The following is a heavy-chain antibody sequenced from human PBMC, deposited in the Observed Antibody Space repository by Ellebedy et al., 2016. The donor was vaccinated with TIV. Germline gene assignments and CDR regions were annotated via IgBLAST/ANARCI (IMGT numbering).Heavy chain of an antibody. CDR3: ARDHEYYDIWTTNYHGMDV. V-gene: IGHV4-4*07. CDR2: FYTSGST. D-gene: IGHD3-9*01. Sequence: SETLSLXXTVSGGSISNYYWSWIRQPAGKGLEWIGRFYTSGSTNYNPSLKSRVTMSADTSKNQFSLKLSSVTAADTAVYYCARDHEYYDIWTTNYHGMDVWGQGTTVTV. J-gene: IGHJ6*02. CDR1: GGSISNYY.